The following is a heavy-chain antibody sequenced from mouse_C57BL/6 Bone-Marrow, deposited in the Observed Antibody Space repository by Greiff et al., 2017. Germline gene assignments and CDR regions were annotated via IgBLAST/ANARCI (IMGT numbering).Heavy chain of an antibody. CDR2: IYPGSGST. Sequence: QVQLQQPGAELVKPGASVKMSCKASGYTFTSYWITWVKQRPGQGLEWIGDIYPGSGSTNYNEKFKSKATLTVDPSSSTAYMQLSSLTSEDSAVYDGARGRYDGYFAWLAYWGQGTLVTVSA. CDR3: ARGRYDGYFAWLAY. V-gene: IGHV1-55*01. J-gene: IGHJ3*01. CDR1: GYTFTSYW. D-gene: IGHD2-3*01.